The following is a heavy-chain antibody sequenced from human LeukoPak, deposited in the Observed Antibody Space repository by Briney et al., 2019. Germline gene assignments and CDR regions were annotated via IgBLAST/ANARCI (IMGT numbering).Heavy chain of an antibody. J-gene: IGHJ4*02. D-gene: IGHD3-10*01. CDR3: ARAKPKNMVRGLIMRRESRYYFDY. Sequence: GSLRLSCAASGFTFSSYSMNWVRQAPGKGLEWVSYYADSVKGRFTISRDNSKSTLYIQMNSLRAEDTAVYYCARAKPKNMVRGLIMRRESRYYFDYWGQGTLVTVSS. CDR1: GFTFSSYS. V-gene: IGHV3-53*01.